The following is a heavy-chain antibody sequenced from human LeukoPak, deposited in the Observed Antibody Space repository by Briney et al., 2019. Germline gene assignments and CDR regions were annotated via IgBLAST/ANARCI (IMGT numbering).Heavy chain of an antibody. CDR3: ARDRDFWSGYNWFDP. CDR2: ISAYNGNT. CDR1: GYTFTSYG. D-gene: IGHD3-3*01. V-gene: IGHV1-18*01. J-gene: IGHJ5*02. Sequence: ASVKVSCKASGYTFTSYGISWVRQAPGRGLEWMGWISAYNGNTNYAQKLQGRVTMTTDTSTSTAYMELRSLRSDDTAVYYCARDRDFWSGYNWFDPWGQGTLVTVSS.